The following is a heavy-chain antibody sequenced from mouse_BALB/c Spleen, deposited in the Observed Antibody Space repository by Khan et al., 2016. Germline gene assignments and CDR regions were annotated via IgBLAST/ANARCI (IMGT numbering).Heavy chain of an antibody. CDR2: ISCYNGAT. CDR3: TGYGSSFPCYFDY. V-gene: IGHV1S34*01. J-gene: IGHJ2*01. CDR1: GYSFTGYY. D-gene: IGHD1-1*01. Sequence: LVKTGASVKISCKASGYSFTGYYMHWVKQSHGKSLEWIGYISCYNGATSYNQKFKGKATFTVDTSSSTAYMQFNSLTSEDSAVYYCTGYGSSFPCYFDYWGQGTTLTGSS.